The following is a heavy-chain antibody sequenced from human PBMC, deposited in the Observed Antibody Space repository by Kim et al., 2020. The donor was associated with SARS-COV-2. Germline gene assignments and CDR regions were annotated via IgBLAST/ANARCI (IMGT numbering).Heavy chain of an antibody. V-gene: IGHV3-66*01. Sequence: DSVKGRFTISRDNYNDSVYLQMNSLRGEDTAVYYCARVPITWSPEGWFDPWGQGTLVTV. D-gene: IGHD2-8*02. J-gene: IGHJ5*02. CDR3: ARVPITWSPEGWFDP.